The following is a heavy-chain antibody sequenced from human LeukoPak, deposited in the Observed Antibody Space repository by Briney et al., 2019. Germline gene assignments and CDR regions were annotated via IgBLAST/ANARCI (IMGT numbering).Heavy chain of an antibody. J-gene: IGHJ4*02. CDR1: GGSISSYY. V-gene: IGHV4-59*01. CDR3: AGHDYDGLVDY. CDR2: IYYSGST. Sequence: SETLSLTCTVSGGSISSYYWSWIRQPPGKGLEWIGYIYYSGSTNYNPSLKSRVTISVDTSKNQLSLKQSSVTAADTAVYYCAGHDYDGLVDYWGQGTLVTVSS. D-gene: IGHD4-23*01.